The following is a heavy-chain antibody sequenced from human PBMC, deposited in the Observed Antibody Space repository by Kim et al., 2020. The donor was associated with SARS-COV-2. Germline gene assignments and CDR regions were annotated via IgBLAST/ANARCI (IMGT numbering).Heavy chain of an antibody. CDR1: GDSVSSNSAA. Sequence: SQTLSLTCAISGDSVSSNSAAWNWIRQSPSRALEWLGRTYYRSKWYNDYAVSVKSRITINPDTSKNQFSLQLNSVTPEDTAVYYCARVGSGYSYGPDAFDIWGQGTMVTVSS. CDR2: TYYRSKWYN. V-gene: IGHV6-1*01. CDR3: ARVGSGYSYGPDAFDI. J-gene: IGHJ3*02. D-gene: IGHD5-18*01.